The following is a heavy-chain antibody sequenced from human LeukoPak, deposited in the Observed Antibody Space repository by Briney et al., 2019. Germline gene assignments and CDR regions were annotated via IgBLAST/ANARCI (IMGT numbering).Heavy chain of an antibody. CDR2: ISGSGGST. CDR3: AKDQEGYCSGGSCLGLDY. V-gene: IGHV3-23*01. D-gene: IGHD2-15*01. CDR1: GFTFSSYA. J-gene: IGHJ4*02. Sequence: GGSLRLSCAASGFTFSSYAMSWVRQAPGKGLEWVSAISGSGGSTYYADSVKGRFTISRDNSKNTLYLQMNSLRAEDTAVYYCAKDQEGYCSGGSCLGLDYWGQGTLVTVSS.